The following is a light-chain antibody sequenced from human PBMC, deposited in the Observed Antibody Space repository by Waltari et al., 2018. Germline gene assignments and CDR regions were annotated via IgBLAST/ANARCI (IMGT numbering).Light chain of an antibody. CDR3: QQANSFPRT. V-gene: IGKV1-12*01. CDR1: QGISSW. CDR2: AAS. Sequence: DIQMTQSPSSVSAAVGDRVTITCRASQGISSWLAWYQQNPWKAPQLLIYAASSLQSGVPSRLSGSGSVTYFTLTISSLQPEDFATYYCQQANSFPRTFGQGTNLEIK. J-gene: IGKJ2*01.